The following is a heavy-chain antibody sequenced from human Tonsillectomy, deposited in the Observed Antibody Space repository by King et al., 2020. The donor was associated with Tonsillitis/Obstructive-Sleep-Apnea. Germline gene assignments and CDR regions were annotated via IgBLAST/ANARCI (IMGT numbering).Heavy chain of an antibody. Sequence: QLVQSGAEVKKPGASVKVSCKASGYTFTSYYMHWVRQAPGQGLEWLGIINPSGGSTTYAQTFQGRVTMTRDTSTSTVYMELSSLRCEDTAVYYCARGTPLGELVYSYYYYMDVWGKGSTVTVSS. V-gene: IGHV1-46*01. CDR2: INPSGGST. CDR3: ARGTPLGELVYSYYYYMDV. J-gene: IGHJ6*03. D-gene: IGHD3-10*01. CDR1: GYTFTSYY.